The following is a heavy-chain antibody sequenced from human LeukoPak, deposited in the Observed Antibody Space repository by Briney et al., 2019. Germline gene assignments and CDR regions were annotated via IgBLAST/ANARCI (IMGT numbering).Heavy chain of an antibody. J-gene: IGHJ4*02. V-gene: IGHV3-7*01. CDR2: IKQDGSEK. CDR3: ARDTRTFDY. CDR1: GFTFSNYR. Sequence: GGSLRLSCAASGFTFSNYRMNWVRQAPGKGLEWVANIKQDGSEKYYVDSVKGRFTISRDNAKNSLFLQMNSLRAEDTAVYYCARDTRTFDYWGQGTLVTVSA. D-gene: IGHD1-26*01.